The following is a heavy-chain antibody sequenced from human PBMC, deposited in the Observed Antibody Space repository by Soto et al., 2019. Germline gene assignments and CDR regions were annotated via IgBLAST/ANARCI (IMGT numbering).Heavy chain of an antibody. CDR3: ARDLAWAATTTLDY. D-gene: IGHD4-17*01. CDR1: GFTFSSYA. J-gene: IGHJ4*02. Sequence: QVQLVESGGGVVQPGRSLRLSCAASGFTFSSYAMHWVRQAPGKGLEWVAVISYDGSNKYYADSVKGRFTISRDNSKNTLYLQMNSLRAEDTAVYYWARDLAWAATTTLDYWGQGTLVTVSS. CDR2: ISYDGSNK. V-gene: IGHV3-30-3*01.